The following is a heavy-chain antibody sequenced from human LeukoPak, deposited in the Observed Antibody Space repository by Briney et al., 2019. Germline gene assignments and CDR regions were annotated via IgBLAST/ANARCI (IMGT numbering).Heavy chain of an antibody. Sequence: PSETLSLTCTVSGGSISSYYWSWIRQPPGKGLELIGFIYYSGSTSYNPSLKSRVTISVDTSKSQFSLKLSSVIAADTAVYYCARRAYSSWFDYIDYWGQGTLVTVSS. CDR3: ARRAYSSWFDYIDY. CDR2: IYYSGST. J-gene: IGHJ4*02. D-gene: IGHD6-19*01. CDR1: GGSISSYY. V-gene: IGHV4-59*08.